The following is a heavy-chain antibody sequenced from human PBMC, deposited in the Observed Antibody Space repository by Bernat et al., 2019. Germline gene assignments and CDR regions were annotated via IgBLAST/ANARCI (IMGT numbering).Heavy chain of an antibody. CDR2: IRSKANSYAT. D-gene: IGHD3-16*01. Sequence: EVQLVESGGGLVQPGGSLKLSCAASGFTFSGSAMYWVRQASGKGLEWVGRIRSKANSYATAYAASVKGRFTISRDDSKNTAYLQMNSLKTEDTAVYYCTGGSLYYFDYWGQGTLVTVSS. CDR1: GFTFSGSA. CDR3: TGGSLYYFDY. J-gene: IGHJ4*02. V-gene: IGHV3-73*01.